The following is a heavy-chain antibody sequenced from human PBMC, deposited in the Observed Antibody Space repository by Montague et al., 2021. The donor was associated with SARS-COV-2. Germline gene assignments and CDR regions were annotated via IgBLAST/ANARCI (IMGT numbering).Heavy chain of an antibody. V-gene: IGHV4-39*02. CDR2: IYYTGNT. Sequence: SETLSLTCTVSGGSITSNIDYWAWIRQPPGKGLEWIGSIYYTGNTYYNPSLKSRVTISVETSKNHFTLKLSSVTAADTAVYYCARLKQSFDSSGFSAAFDFWGQGTKVTVSS. CDR1: GGSITSNIDY. CDR3: ARLKQSFDSSGFSAAFDF. D-gene: IGHD3-22*01. J-gene: IGHJ3*01.